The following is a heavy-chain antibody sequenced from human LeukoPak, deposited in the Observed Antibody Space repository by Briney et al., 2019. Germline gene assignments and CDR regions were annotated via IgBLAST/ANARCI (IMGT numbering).Heavy chain of an antibody. V-gene: IGHV1-24*01. CDR2: SDIENGEI. Sequence: ASVTVSCKLSGYTLTDLSIHWVRQAPGRGLEWLGGSDIENGEIIYAQKFQGRLTMTEDTSTDTAYMELSSLRSEDTAVYYCATTRIAAAGTRRYFDYWGQGTLVTVSS. CDR1: GYTLTDLS. CDR3: ATTRIAAAGTRRYFDY. J-gene: IGHJ4*02. D-gene: IGHD6-13*01.